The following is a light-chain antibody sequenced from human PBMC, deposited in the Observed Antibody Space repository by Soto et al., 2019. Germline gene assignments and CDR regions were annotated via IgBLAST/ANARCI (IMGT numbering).Light chain of an antibody. CDR3: SSYTSSTTLV. V-gene: IGLV2-14*01. J-gene: IGLJ2*01. CDR1: SSDVGGYNY. Sequence: QSALTEPASVSGSPGQSITISCTGTSSDVGGYNYVSWYQQHPGKAHKVMIYEVTNRPSGVSNRFSGSKSGTTASLTISGLQAEDEADYYCSSYTSSTTLVFGGGTKLTVL. CDR2: EVT.